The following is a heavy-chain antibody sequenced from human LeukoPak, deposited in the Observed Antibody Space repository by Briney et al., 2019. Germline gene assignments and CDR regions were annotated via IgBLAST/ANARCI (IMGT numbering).Heavy chain of an antibody. D-gene: IGHD1-26*01. J-gene: IGHJ6*03. CDR3: ARLELRRNYYYSYYMDV. V-gene: IGHV1-2*02. CDR2: INPNSGAT. Sequence: ASVKVSCKASGYTFTGYYIHWVRQAPGQGLEWLGGINPNSGATRYVQTFQGRVILTTDTSIGTAYMELSSLTPDDTAVYYCARLELRRNYYYSYYMDVWGKGTTVTVFS. CDR1: GYTFTGYY.